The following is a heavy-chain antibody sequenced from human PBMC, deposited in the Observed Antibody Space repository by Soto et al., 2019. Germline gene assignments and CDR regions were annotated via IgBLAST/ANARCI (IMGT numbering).Heavy chain of an antibody. Sequence: ASVKVSFKASGFTFSTSVVQWVRQATGQGLEWMGWMNPNSGNTGYAQKLQDRVTMTRNTSISTAYMELSSLRSEDTAVYYCASGGTGYGDMDVWGKGTTVTVS. V-gene: IGHV1-8*02. CDR2: MNPNSGNT. CDR3: ASGGTGYGDMDV. D-gene: IGHD4-17*01. J-gene: IGHJ6*03. CDR1: GFTFSTSV.